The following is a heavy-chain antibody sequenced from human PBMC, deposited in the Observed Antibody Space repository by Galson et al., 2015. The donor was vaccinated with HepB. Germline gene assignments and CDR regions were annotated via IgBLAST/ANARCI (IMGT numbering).Heavy chain of an antibody. CDR2: IYHSGST. CDR1: GGSISSSNW. V-gene: IGHV4-4*02. CDR3: ARGRDYYDSSGPVSAFDI. D-gene: IGHD3-22*01. Sequence: LSLTCTVSGGSISSSNWWSWVRQPPGKGLEWIGEIYHSGSTNYNPSLKSRVTISVDKSKNQFSLKLSSVTAADTAVYYCARGRDYYDSSGPVSAFDIWGQGTMVTVSS. J-gene: IGHJ3*02.